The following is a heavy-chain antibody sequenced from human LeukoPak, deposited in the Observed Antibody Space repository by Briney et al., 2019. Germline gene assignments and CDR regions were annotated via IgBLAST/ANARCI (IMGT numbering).Heavy chain of an antibody. Sequence: GGSLRLSCAASGFTFSRYAMSWVRQAPGKGLEWVSAIRGSGGSTNYADSVKGRFTISRDNSKNTLYLQMNSLRAEDTAVYYCASPFSGYDSGWFDPWGQGTLVTVSS. D-gene: IGHD5-12*01. CDR2: IRGSGGST. J-gene: IGHJ5*02. V-gene: IGHV3-23*01. CDR3: ASPFSGYDSGWFDP. CDR1: GFTFSRYA.